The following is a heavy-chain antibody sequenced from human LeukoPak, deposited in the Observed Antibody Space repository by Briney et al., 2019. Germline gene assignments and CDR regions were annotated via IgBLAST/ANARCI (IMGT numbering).Heavy chain of an antibody. CDR1: GYTFTGYY. D-gene: IGHD2-2*01. V-gene: IGHV1-2*02. J-gene: IGHJ6*02. CDR2: INPNSGGT. Sequence: ASVKVSCKASGYTFTGYYMHWVRQAPGQGREGMGWINPNSGGTNYAQKLQGRVTVTRDTSISTAYMELSRLRSDDTAVYYCVREGYCSSTSCYAAESYYYYGMDVWGQGTTVTVSS. CDR3: VREGYCSSTSCYAAESYYYYGMDV.